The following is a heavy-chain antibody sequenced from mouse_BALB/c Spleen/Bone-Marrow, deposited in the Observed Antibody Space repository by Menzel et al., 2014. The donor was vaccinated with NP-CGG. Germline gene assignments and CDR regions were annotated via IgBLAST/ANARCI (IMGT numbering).Heavy chain of an antibody. Sequence: EVQLQQSGPELVKPGASVKISCKASGYTFTDYNMHWVKQSHGQSLEWIGYIYPYNGGTGYNQEFKSKATLTVDNSSSTAYMELRSLTSEDFAVYYCARIYDGYFLFDYWGQGTTLTVSS. J-gene: IGHJ2*01. V-gene: IGHV1S29*02. D-gene: IGHD2-3*01. CDR1: GYTFTDYN. CDR2: IYPYNGGT. CDR3: ARIYDGYFLFDY.